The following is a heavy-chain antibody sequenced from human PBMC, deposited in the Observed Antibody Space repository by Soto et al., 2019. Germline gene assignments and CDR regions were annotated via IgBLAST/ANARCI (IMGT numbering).Heavy chain of an antibody. CDR3: ANPIPSDYAC. CDR2: ISNDGTRK. Sequence: QEQLVESGGGVVQPGRSLRLSCPASGFAFRTYAMHWVRQAPGQGLEWVAVISNDGTRKNYADSVKARFNISRDNSRNTLHPQMNSLRLEDTAVYFRANPIPSDYACWGQGTLLTVSS. J-gene: IGHJ1*01. D-gene: IGHD2-21*01. CDR1: GFAFRTYA. V-gene: IGHV3-30-3*01.